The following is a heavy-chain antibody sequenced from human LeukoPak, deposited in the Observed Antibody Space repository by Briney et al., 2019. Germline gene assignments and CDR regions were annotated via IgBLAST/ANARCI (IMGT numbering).Heavy chain of an antibody. J-gene: IGHJ4*02. V-gene: IGHV3-30-3*01. CDR2: ISYDGSNK. D-gene: IGHD6-13*01. CDR3: AKDSRYGSSSWYSGQVY. Sequence: GGSLRLSCAASGFTFSSYAMHWVRQAPGKGLEWVAVISYDGSNKYYADSVKGRFTISRDNSKNTLYLQMNSLRAEDTAVYYCAKDSRYGSSSWYSGQVYWGQGTLVTVSS. CDR1: GFTFSSYA.